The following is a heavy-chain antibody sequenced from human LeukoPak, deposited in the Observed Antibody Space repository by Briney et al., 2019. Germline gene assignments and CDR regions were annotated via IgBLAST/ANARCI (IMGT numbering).Heavy chain of an antibody. J-gene: IGHJ5*02. CDR1: GFTFSSYG. D-gene: IGHD3-9*01. V-gene: IGHV3-33*01. CDR2: IWYDGSNK. Sequence: GRSLRLSCAASGFTFSSYGMHWVRQAPGKGLEWVAVIWYDGSNKYYADSVKGRFTISRDNSKNTLYLQMNSLRAEDTAVYYCARDKNYDILTGYSPPWGRGTLVTVSS. CDR3: ARDKNYDILTGYSPP.